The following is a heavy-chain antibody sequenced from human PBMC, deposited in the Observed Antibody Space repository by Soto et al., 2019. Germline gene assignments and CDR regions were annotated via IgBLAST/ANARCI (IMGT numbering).Heavy chain of an antibody. D-gene: IGHD1-26*01. CDR1: GYPITNYY. CDR3: ATDDCGIFHY. J-gene: IGHJ4*02. V-gene: IGHV1-2*02. Sequence: QVQLVQSGTEVKKPGASVKVSCMVPGYPITNYYIHWVRQAPGQGVEWGGWIDPRSGGTVYEQKFQGRVTMTRDTSIRTVYMDLSGLTSEDTALYYSATDDCGIFHYWGQGSLVTVSS. CDR2: IDPRSGGT.